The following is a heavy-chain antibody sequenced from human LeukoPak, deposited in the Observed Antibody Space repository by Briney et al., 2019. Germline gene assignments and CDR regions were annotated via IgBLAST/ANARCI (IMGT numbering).Heavy chain of an antibody. Sequence: ASVKVSCKASGYTFTCYYMHWVRQAPGQGLEWMGWINPNSGGTNYAQKFQGRVTMTRDTSISTAYMELSRLRSDDTAVYYCARDLYYYGSGSYHKGLGYWGQGTLVTVSS. CDR2: INPNSGGT. D-gene: IGHD3-10*01. J-gene: IGHJ4*02. V-gene: IGHV1-2*02. CDR1: GYTFTCYY. CDR3: ARDLYYYGSGSYHKGLGY.